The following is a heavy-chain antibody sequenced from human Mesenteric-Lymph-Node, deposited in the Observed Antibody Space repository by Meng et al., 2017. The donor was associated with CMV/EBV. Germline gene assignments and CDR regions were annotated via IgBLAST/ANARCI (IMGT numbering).Heavy chain of an antibody. J-gene: IGHJ4*02. Sequence: GESLKISCAASGFTFSSYEMNWVRQAPGKGLEWVSYISNSGTTIYYADSVKGRFTISRDNTKNSLFLQMNSLRAEDTAVYYCARDLRFLDTDYWGQGTLVTVSS. CDR1: GFTFSSYE. CDR3: ARDLRFLDTDY. V-gene: IGHV3-48*03. D-gene: IGHD3-3*01. CDR2: ISNSGTTI.